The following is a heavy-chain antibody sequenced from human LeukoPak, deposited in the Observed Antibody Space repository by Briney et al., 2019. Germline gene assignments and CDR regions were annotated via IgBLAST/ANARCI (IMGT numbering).Heavy chain of an antibody. Sequence: GGSLRLSCAASGFTFSSYAMSWVRQAPGKGLEWVSAISGSGGSTYYADSVKGRFTISRDNSKNTLYLQMNSLRAEDTAVYYCAKDREYSSSSGLFDYWGQGTLVTVSS. V-gene: IGHV3-23*01. J-gene: IGHJ4*02. D-gene: IGHD6-6*01. CDR1: GFTFSSYA. CDR3: AKDREYSSSSGLFDY. CDR2: ISGSGGST.